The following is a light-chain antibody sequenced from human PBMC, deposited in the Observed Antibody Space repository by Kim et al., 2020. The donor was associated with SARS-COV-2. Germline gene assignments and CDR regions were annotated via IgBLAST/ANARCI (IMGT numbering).Light chain of an antibody. V-gene: IGKV3-20*01. CDR1: QSVSSNY. CDR3: QQYGTSPET. Sequence: LSPGERATLSCRASQSVSSNYLAWYQHKPGQAPRLLIYGASSRATGIPDRFSGSGSGTDFTLSINRLEPEDFAVYYCQQYGTSPETFGGGTKLEI. J-gene: IGKJ4*01. CDR2: GAS.